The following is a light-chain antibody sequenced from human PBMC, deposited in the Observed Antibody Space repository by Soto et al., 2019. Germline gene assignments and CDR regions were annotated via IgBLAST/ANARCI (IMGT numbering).Light chain of an antibody. Sequence: QSVLTQPASVSGSPGQSITISCTGSSSDVGGYNYVSWYQQHPGKVPKLMIYDVSHRPAGVSIRFSGSKSDNTASLTISGLQTEDEADYYCSSYGSSSTLIFGGGTKVTVL. J-gene: IGLJ2*01. CDR1: SSDVGGYNY. V-gene: IGLV2-14*03. CDR2: DVS. CDR3: SSYGSSSTLI.